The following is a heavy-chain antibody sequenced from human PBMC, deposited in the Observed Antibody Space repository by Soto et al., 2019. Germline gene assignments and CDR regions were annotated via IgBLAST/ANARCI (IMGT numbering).Heavy chain of an antibody. CDR2: IYYSGST. Sequence: SETLSLPFTVSGGSISPYYWRWIRQPPGKGLEWIGYIYYSGSTNYNPSLKSRVTISVDTSKNQLSLKLSSVTAADTAVYYCSREYYTTPYYYYYYMDVWGKGTTVT. CDR1: GGSISPYY. J-gene: IGHJ6*03. V-gene: IGHV4-59*01. D-gene: IGHD1-26*01. CDR3: SREYYTTPYYYYYYMDV.